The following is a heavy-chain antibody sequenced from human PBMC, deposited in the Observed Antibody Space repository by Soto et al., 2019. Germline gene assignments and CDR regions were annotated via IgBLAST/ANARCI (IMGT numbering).Heavy chain of an antibody. J-gene: IGHJ6*02. V-gene: IGHV3-15*07. Sequence: EVQLVESGGGLVKPGGSLRLSCAASGFTFSNAWMNWVRQAPGKGLEWVGRIKSNTAGGTTDYAAPVKGRFTISRYDSRNTLYLQMNRLKTDDTGGCYCAACSWYDYCCGMDVWGQGTTVTVSS. CDR2: IKSNTAGGTT. CDR1: GFTFSNAW. D-gene: IGHD2-15*01. CDR3: AACSWYDYCCGMDV.